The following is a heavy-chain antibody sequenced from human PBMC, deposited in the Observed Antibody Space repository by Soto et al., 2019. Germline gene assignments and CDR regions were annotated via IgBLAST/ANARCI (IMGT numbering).Heavy chain of an antibody. CDR2: ISAYNGNT. V-gene: IGHV1-18*01. CDR3: ARDTITFSYDVMNAFDI. J-gene: IGHJ3*02. D-gene: IGHD5-12*01. CDR1: GYTFTSYG. Sequence: GSVKVSCKASGYTFTSYGISWVRQAPGQGLEWMGWISAYNGNTNYAQKLQGRVTMTTDTSTSTAYMELRSLRSDDTAVYYCARDTITFSYDVMNAFDIWGQGTMVTVSS.